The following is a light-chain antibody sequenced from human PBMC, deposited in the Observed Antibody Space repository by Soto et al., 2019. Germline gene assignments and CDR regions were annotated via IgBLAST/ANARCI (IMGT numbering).Light chain of an antibody. V-gene: IGKV3-20*01. J-gene: IGKJ1*01. CDR1: QLVSSSL. CDR2: GAS. Sequence: EIVLTQSPVTLSLCPGERATRCCRASQLVSSSLLAWYQQKAGQAPRLLIYGASNRATGIPDRFSGSGSETDFTLTISGLEPEDFAVYYCQNYGNSPWTFGQGTKVDIK. CDR3: QNYGNSPWT.